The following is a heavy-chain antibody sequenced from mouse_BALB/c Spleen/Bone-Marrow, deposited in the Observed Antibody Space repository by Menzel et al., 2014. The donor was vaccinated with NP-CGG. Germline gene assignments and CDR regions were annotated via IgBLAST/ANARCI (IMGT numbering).Heavy chain of an antibody. CDR1: GFNIKDTY. J-gene: IGHJ2*01. D-gene: IGHD2-14*01. CDR2: VDPANGNT. V-gene: IGHV14-3*02. Sequence: EVQLQQSGAGLVKPGASVTLSCTASGFNIKDTYMPWVKQRPEQGLEWSGRVDPANGNTKYDPKFQGKATIAADTSSNTAYLQLSSLTSEDTAVYYCARYRRGTYFDYWGQGTTLTVSS. CDR3: ARYRRGTYFDY.